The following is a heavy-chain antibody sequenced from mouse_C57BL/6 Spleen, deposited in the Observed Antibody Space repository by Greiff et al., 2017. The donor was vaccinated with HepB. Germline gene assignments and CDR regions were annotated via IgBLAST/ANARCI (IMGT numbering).Heavy chain of an antibody. CDR2: IDPSDSYT. V-gene: IGHV1-50*01. Sequence: QVHVKQPGAELVKPGASVKLSCKASGYTFTSYWMQWVKQRPGQGLEWIGEIDPSDSYTNYNQKFKGKATLTVDTSSSTAYMQLSSLTSEDSAVYYCALYYGNYGDYWGQGTTLTVSS. CDR1: GYTFTSYW. J-gene: IGHJ2*01. CDR3: ALYYGNYGDY. D-gene: IGHD2-1*01.